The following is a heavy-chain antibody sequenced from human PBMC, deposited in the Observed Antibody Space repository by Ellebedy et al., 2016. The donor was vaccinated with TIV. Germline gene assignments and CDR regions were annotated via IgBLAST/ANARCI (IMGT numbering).Heavy chain of an antibody. V-gene: IGHV1-24*01. CDR2: FDPEDGET. D-gene: IGHD4-23*01. CDR1: GYTLTELS. CDR3: ATSVVTPDKGDY. Sequence: ASVKVSXXVSGYTLTELSMHWVRQAPGKGLEWMGGFDPEDGETIYAQKFQGRVTMTEDTSTDTAYMELSSLRSEDTAVYYCATSVVTPDKGDYWGQGTLVTVSS. J-gene: IGHJ4*02.